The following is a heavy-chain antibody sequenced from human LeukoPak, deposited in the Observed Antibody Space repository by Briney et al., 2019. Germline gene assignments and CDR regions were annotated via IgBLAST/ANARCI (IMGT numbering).Heavy chain of an antibody. J-gene: IGHJ1*01. Sequence: ASVKVSCKASRYTFTGYYIHWGRQAPGQGVEWMGWINPNSGGTNYAQKFQGRVTMTRDTSINTAYMELSRLRSDDTAVYYCARAVAAAGTRAEYFQHWGQGTLVTVSS. V-gene: IGHV1-2*02. D-gene: IGHD6-13*01. CDR1: RYTFTGYY. CDR3: ARAVAAAGTRAEYFQH. CDR2: INPNSGGT.